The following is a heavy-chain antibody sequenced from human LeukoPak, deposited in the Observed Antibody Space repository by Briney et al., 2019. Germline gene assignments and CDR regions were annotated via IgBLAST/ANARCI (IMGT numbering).Heavy chain of an antibody. V-gene: IGHV3-74*01. CDR2: INGDGSST. D-gene: IGHD3-9*01. J-gene: IGHJ4*02. Sequence: QPGGSLRLSCAASGFTFSTYWIHWVRQAPGKGLVWVSHINGDGSSTSYADSVKGRFAISRNNAKNTLYLQMSSLRAEDTAVYYCARTMTGAFFDYWGQGALVTVSS. CDR3: ARTMTGAFFDY. CDR1: GFTFSTYW.